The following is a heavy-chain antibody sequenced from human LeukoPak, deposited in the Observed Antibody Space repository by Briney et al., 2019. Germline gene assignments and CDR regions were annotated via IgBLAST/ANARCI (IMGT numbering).Heavy chain of an antibody. Sequence: SETLSLTCTVSGGSISSGDYYWSWIRQPPGKGLEWIGYIYYSGSTYYNPSLKSRVTISVDTSKNQFSLKLSSVTAADTAVYYCARSINGHWITHGFDYWGQGTLVTVSS. CDR2: IYYSGST. J-gene: IGHJ4*02. CDR1: GGSISSGDYY. D-gene: IGHD1-1*01. CDR3: ARSINGHWITHGFDY. V-gene: IGHV4-30-4*01.